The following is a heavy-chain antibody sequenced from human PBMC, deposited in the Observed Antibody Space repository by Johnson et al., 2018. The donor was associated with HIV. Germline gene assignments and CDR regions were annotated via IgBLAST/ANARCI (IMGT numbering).Heavy chain of an antibody. CDR2: ISYDGSNK. CDR1: GFTFSSYA. CDR3: AKVGATVVTPRGEAFDI. Sequence: VQLVESGGGVVQPGRSLRLSCAASGFTFSSYAMHWVRQAPGKGLEWLAVISYDGSNKYYGDSVKGRFTISRENSKNTLYLQMNSLRAEDTAVYYCAKVGATVVTPRGEAFDIWGQGAMVTVSS. J-gene: IGHJ3*02. D-gene: IGHD4-23*01. V-gene: IGHV3-30*04.